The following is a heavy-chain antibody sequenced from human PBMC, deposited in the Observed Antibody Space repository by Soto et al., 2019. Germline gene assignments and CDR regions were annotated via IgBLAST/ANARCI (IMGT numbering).Heavy chain of an antibody. V-gene: IGHV3-30-3*01. CDR3: ARELLADLGEYCSGGSCYSKYYGMDV. Sequence: QVQLVESGGGVVQPGRSLRLSCAASGFTFSSYAMHWVRQAPGKGLEWVAVISFDGSDKYCADSVKGRFTISRDNSKKTLYLQMNRLRAEDTAVYYCARELLADLGEYCSGGSCYSKYYGMDVWGQGTTVTVSS. CDR2: ISFDGSDK. D-gene: IGHD2-15*01. J-gene: IGHJ6*02. CDR1: GFTFSSYA.